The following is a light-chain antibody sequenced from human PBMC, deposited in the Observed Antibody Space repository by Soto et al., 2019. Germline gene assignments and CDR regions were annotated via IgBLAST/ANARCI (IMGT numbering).Light chain of an antibody. J-gene: IGKJ1*01. CDR3: HQYGDAPWT. CDR2: GVS. V-gene: IGKV3-20*01. CDR1: QTIWRY. Sequence: EIVLTQSPGTLSLSTGERATLSCRASQTIWRYFAWYQQKPRQAPRLLIHGVSSRAPGIPDRFSASESGTDFTLTISRLEPEDFAVYYCHQYGDAPWTFGQGTKVEIK.